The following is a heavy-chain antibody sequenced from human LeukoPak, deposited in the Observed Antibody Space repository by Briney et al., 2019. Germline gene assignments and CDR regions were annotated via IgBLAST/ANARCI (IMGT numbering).Heavy chain of an antibody. V-gene: IGHV3-7*01. CDR2: IKEDGSEK. J-gene: IGHJ4*02. CDR1: GFTFSSYG. CDR3: ARDRTTDFWSGYYTNYFDY. D-gene: IGHD3-3*01. Sequence: PGGSLRLSCAASGFTFSSYGMHWVRQAPGKGLEWVASIKEDGSEKYYVDSVKGRFTISRDNAKISLYLQMNSLRAEDTAVYYCARDRTTDFWSGYYTNYFDYWGQGALVTVSS.